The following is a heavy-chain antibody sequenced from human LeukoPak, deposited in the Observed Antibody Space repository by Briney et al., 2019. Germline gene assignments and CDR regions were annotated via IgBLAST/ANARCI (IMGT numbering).Heavy chain of an antibody. V-gene: IGHV3-7*01. CDR3: ARHLSGVTGYTYGRGIDY. D-gene: IGHD5-18*01. CDR2: IKKDGSEK. J-gene: IGHJ4*02. CDR1: GFTFSSYW. Sequence: RGSLRLSCAASGFTFSSYWMSWVRQAPGKGLEWVANIKKDGSEKYYVDSVKGRFTISRDNAKKSLYLQMNSLRAEDRAVYYCARHLSGVTGYTYGRGIDYWGQGTLVTVSS.